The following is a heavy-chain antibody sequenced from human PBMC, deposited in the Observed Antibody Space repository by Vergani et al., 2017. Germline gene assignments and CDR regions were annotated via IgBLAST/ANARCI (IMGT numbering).Heavy chain of an antibody. CDR2: INTNTGNP. D-gene: IGHD2-21*02. V-gene: IGHV7-4-1*02. CDR3: ARSIVVVTATPGGTSNSDY. CDR1: GGTFSSYT. Sequence: QVQLVQSGAEVKKPGSSVKVSCKASGGTFSSYTISWVRQAPGQGLEWMGWINTNTGNPTYAQGFTGRFVFSLDTSVSTAYLQISSLKAEDTAVYYCARSIVVVTATPGGTSNSDYWGQGTLVTVSS. J-gene: IGHJ4*02.